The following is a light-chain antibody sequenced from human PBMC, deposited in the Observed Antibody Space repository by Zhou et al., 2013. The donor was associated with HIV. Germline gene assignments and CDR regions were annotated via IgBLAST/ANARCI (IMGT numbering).Light chain of an antibody. J-gene: IGKJ2*01. CDR2: DAS. CDR1: QSVDTY. CDR3: QQSNNWPPYT. Sequence: EVLMTQSPVTLSVSPGARATLSCRASQSVDTYLAWYQQRPGQPPRLLIYDASTRATGVPVRFSGSGSGTEFTLTISSLQSEDFAVYYCQQSNNWPPYTFGQGTKLEIK. V-gene: IGKV3-15*01.